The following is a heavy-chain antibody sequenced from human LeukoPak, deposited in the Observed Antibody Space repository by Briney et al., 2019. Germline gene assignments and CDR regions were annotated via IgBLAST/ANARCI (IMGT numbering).Heavy chain of an antibody. D-gene: IGHD3-10*01. Sequence: PGGSLRLSCAASGFTFSSYGMSWVRQAPGKGLEWVSAISGSGGSTYYADSVKGRFTISRDNSKNTLYLQMNSLRAEDTAVYYCAQPMVRGVLFDYWGQGTLVTVSS. CDR3: AQPMVRGVLFDY. V-gene: IGHV3-23*01. J-gene: IGHJ4*02. CDR1: GFTFSSYG. CDR2: ISGSGGST.